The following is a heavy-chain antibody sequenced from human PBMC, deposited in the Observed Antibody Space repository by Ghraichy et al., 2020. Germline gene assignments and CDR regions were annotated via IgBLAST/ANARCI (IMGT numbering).Heavy chain of an antibody. CDR2: ISAYNGNT. Sequence: ASVKVSCKASGYTFTSYGISWVRQAPGQGLEWMGWISAYNGNTNYAQKLQGRVTMTTDTSTSTAYMELRSLRSDDTAVYYCARRYPTVTTAYYYYYYYMDVWGKGTTVTVSS. J-gene: IGHJ6*03. CDR1: GYTFTSYG. CDR3: ARRYPTVTTAYYYYYYYMDV. V-gene: IGHV1-18*01. D-gene: IGHD4-17*01.